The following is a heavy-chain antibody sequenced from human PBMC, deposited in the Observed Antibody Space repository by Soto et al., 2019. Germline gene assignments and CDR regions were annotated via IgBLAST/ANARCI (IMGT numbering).Heavy chain of an antibody. CDR3: ARDRKTALLWFGELSGFDY. CDR1: GFTFSSYG. V-gene: IGHV3-33*01. CDR2: IWYDGSNK. Sequence: GGSLRLSCAASGFTFSSYGMHWVRQAPGKGLEWVAVIWYDGSNKYYADSVKGRFTISRDNSKNTLYLQMNSLRAEDTAVYYCARDRKTALLWFGELSGFDYWGQGTLVTVSS. J-gene: IGHJ4*02. D-gene: IGHD3-10*01.